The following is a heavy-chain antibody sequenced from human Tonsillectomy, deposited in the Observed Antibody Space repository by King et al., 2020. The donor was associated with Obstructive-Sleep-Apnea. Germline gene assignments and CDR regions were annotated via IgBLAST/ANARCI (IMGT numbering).Heavy chain of an antibody. D-gene: IGHD3/OR15-3a*01. CDR3: ARDSRSPRADWTPNWFDP. CDR1: GFTFSSYS. V-gene: IGHV3-48*04. J-gene: IGHJ5*02. CDR2: ISDSSGTI. Sequence: VQLVESGGGLVQPGGSLRLSCAASGFTFSSYSMIWVRQAPGKGLEWGSYISDSSGTIYNADFVKGRFTISKDNAKNSLYLQMNSLRAEDTAVYYCARDSRSPRADWTPNWFDPWGQGTLVTVSS.